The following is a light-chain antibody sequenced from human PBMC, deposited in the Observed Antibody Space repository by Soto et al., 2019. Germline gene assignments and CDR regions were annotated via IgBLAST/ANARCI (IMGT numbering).Light chain of an antibody. V-gene: IGKV1-39*01. CDR3: QQSYSSPWT. CDR1: QTIFTY. CDR2: GAS. J-gene: IGKJ1*01. Sequence: DIQMTQSPSSLSASVVDRVTISCRASQTIFTYLTWYHQKPRTAPRLLISGASSVNSGVPRRCSGSGCGRDFTLTISSLRPEDIGTYFCQQSYSSPWTVGPGTKVDIK.